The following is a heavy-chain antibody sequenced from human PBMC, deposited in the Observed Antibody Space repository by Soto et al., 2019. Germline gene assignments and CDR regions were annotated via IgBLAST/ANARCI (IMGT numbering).Heavy chain of an antibody. CDR1: GYTFTSYY. D-gene: IGHD3-3*01. J-gene: IGHJ4*02. Sequence: QVQLVQSGAEVKKPGASVKVSCKASGYTFTSYYMHWVRQAPGQGLEWMGIINPSGGSTSYAQKFQGRVTMTRDTSTSTVYMELRSLRSEDTAVYYCARVESGQYYFDYWGQGTLVTVSS. CDR3: ARVESGQYYFDY. V-gene: IGHV1-46*03. CDR2: INPSGGST.